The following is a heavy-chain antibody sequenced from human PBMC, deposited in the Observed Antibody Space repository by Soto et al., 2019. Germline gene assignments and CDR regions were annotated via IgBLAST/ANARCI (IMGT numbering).Heavy chain of an antibody. Sequence: PGGSLRLSCAASGFTSSHYAMSWVRQAPGKGLEWVSSIIGSGVRTYYADSVQGRFTIPRDNPKNMLYLQMDNLRAEHTAIYYCAKELMLAAGSWLTRDQPYYGMDVWGQGTTVTVSS. CDR2: IIGSGVRT. CDR3: AKELMLAAGSWLTRDQPYYGMDV. CDR1: GFTSSHYA. V-gene: IGHV3-23*01. J-gene: IGHJ6*02. D-gene: IGHD6-13*01.